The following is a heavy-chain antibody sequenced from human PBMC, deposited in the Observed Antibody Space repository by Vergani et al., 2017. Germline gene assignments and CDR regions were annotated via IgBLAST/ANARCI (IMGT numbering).Heavy chain of an antibody. CDR3: AREPLYSTTWPFLLLDMDV. CDR1: GGSISSGSYY. D-gene: IGHD6-13*01. V-gene: IGHV4-61*02. J-gene: IGHJ6*01. Sequence: QVQLQESGPGLVRPSQTLSLTCTVSGGSISSGSYYWSWFRQPAGKGLEWIGRFYTGGGTSYNPSLKSRVTISLDTSKNQFSLQLSSLAAADTAVYYCAREPLYSTTWPFLLLDMDVWGQGTTVTLSS. CDR2: FYTGGGT.